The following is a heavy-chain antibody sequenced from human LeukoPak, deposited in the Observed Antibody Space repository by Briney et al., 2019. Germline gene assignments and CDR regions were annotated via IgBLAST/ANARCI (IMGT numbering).Heavy chain of an antibody. CDR3: ARDVTTLNYMDV. D-gene: IGHD1-14*01. CDR2: IWYDGGNK. V-gene: IGHV3-33*01. J-gene: IGHJ6*03. CDR1: GFTFSRDA. Sequence: PGRSLRLSCAASGFTFSRDATHWVRQAPGKGLEWVAVIWYDGGNKYYADSVKGRFTISRDNSKNTLYLHMNSLRAEDTAVYYCARDVTTLNYMDVWGRGTTVTVSS.